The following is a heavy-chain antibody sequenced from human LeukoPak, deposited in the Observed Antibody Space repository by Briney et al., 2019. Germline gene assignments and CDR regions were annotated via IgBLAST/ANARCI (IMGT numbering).Heavy chain of an antibody. J-gene: IGHJ4*02. CDR3: ARTYGSGSLDY. CDR1: GFAFSNHN. Sequence: GESLRLSCVASGFAFSNHNMGWVRQAPGKGLEWVSYISGSGDAIFYADSVRGRFTISRDNAKNSVYLQMNSLRAEDTAVYYCARTYGSGSLDYGGQGTLVTVSS. D-gene: IGHD2-15*01. CDR2: ISGSGDAI. V-gene: IGHV3-48*01.